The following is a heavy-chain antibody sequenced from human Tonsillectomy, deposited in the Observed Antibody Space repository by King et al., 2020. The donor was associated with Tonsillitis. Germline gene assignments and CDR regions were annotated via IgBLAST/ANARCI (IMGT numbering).Heavy chain of an antibody. CDR2: IYYSGTT. V-gene: IGHV4-39*07. J-gene: IGHJ3*02. D-gene: IGHD3-9*01. CDR1: GGSFSSSSYY. CDR3: ASQTYYDILTGPPNAFDI. Sequence: QLQESGPGLVKPSETLSLTCTVSGGSFSSSSYYWGWIRQPPGKGLEWIGTIYYSGTTYYNPSLKSRVTISVDTSKNQFSLKLSSVTAADTAVYYCASQTYYDILTGPPNAFDIWGQGTMVTVSS.